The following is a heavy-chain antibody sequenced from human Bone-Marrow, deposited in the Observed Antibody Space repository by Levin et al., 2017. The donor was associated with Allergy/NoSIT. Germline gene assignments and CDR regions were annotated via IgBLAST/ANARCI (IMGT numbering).Heavy chain of an antibody. D-gene: IGHD3-9*01. V-gene: IGHV3-30-3*02. CDR3: AKSPTLTGYYEWFDP. CDR2: VSYDGGNK. J-gene: IGHJ5*02. CDR1: GFTFSDYA. Sequence: GGSLRLSCAASGFTFSDYAIHWVRQAPGKGLEWVAVVSYDGGNKYYAGSVKGRFTISRDNSKNTLFLQMDSLRAEDTAIYYCAKSPTLTGYYEWFDPWGQGTLVTVSS.